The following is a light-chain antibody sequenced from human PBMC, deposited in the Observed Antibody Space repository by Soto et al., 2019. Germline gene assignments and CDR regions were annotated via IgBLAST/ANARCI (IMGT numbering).Light chain of an antibody. CDR3: QVWDSSSDHTV. CDR1: NIESKS. CDR2: YDR. V-gene: IGLV3-21*04. J-gene: IGLJ2*01. Sequence: YELTQPPSVPVAPGKTAKITCGGNNIESKSVHWYQQKSGQAPVQVIYYDRERPSGIPERFSGSNSGNTATLTISRVEAGDEADYYCQVWDSSSDHTVFGGGTKLTVL.